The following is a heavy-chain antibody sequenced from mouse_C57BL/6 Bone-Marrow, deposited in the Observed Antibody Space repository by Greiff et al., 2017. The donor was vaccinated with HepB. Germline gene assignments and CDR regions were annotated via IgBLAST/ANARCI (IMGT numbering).Heavy chain of an antibody. V-gene: IGHV5-6*01. Sequence: EVKLVESGGDLVKPGGSLKLSCAASGFTFSSYGMSWVRQTPDKRLEWVATISSGGSYTYYPDSVKGRFTISRDNAKNTLYLQMSSLKSEDTAMYYCARPHYYYGTYFDHWGQGTTLTVSS. D-gene: IGHD1-1*01. CDR1: GFTFSSYG. CDR3: ARPHYYYGTYFDH. J-gene: IGHJ2*01. CDR2: ISSGGSYT.